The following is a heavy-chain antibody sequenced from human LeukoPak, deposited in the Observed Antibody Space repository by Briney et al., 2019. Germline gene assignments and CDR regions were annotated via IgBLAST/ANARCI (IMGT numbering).Heavy chain of an antibody. CDR3: ARDEDPKLGGYSYGNFH. J-gene: IGHJ4*02. CDR1: GYTFTSYG. V-gene: IGHV1-18*01. D-gene: IGHD5-18*01. Sequence: GASVKVSCKASGYTFTSYGISWVRQAPGQGLEWMGWITLYNGNTNYAQKFQGRVTMTADTSTSTAYMELRSLRSDDTAVYYCARDEDPKLGGYSYGNFHWGQGTLVTVSS. CDR2: ITLYNGNT.